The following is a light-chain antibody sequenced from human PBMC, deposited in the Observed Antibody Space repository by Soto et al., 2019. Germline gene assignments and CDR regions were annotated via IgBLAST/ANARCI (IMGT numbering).Light chain of an antibody. CDR2: DAS. Sequence: DIQMTQSPSTLSASVRDRVTITCRASQSISSWLAWYQQQPGKAPKLLIYDASSLKSGVPSRFSGSGSGTDFTLTISNLQPEDFGTYFCQQGFSRPRTFGLGTTVEVK. J-gene: IGKJ1*01. V-gene: IGKV1-5*01. CDR1: QSISSW. CDR3: QQGFSRPRT.